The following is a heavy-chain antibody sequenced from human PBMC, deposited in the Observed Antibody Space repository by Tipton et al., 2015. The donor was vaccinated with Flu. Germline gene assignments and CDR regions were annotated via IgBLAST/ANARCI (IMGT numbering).Heavy chain of an antibody. J-gene: IGHJ4*02. CDR1: GYSIRSSNYY. V-gene: IGHV4-38-2*01. D-gene: IGHD3-10*01. Sequence: TLSLTCAVSGYSIRSSNYYWGWIRQPPGKGLEWIGSMSHSGRTYYNPSLKSRVTISADTWKTQFSLKLGSVTAADTAVYYCARLTYYYGSGTSDCWGQGTLLTVSS. CDR2: MSHSGRT. CDR3: ARLTYYYGSGTSDC.